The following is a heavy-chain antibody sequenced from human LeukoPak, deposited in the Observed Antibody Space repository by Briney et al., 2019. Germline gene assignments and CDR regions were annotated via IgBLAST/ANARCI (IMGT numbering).Heavy chain of an antibody. Sequence: GGSLRLSCAASGFTFSSYAMHWVRQAPGKGLEWVAVISYDGSNKCYADSVKGRFTISRDNSKNTLYLQMNSLRAEDTAVYYCARDPTYLTGFDYWGQGTLVTVSS. D-gene: IGHD3-9*01. CDR2: ISYDGSNK. V-gene: IGHV3-30*04. CDR1: GFTFSSYA. CDR3: ARDPTYLTGFDY. J-gene: IGHJ4*02.